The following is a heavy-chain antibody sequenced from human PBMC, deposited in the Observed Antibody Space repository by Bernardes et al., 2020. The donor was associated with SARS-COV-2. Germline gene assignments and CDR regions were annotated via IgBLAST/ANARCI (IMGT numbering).Heavy chain of an antibody. CDR3: AKTISPHLPSWYGMDA. CDR2: FSDGGLST. V-gene: IGHV3-23*01. J-gene: IGHJ6*02. Sequence: GGSLRLSCAASGFTFSNYAMNWVRQAPGKGLEWVSGFSDGGLSTYYADSVKGRFTISRDSSKNTLYLQMNSLRADDTAVYYCAKTISPHLPSWYGMDAWGQGTTVTVSS. CDR1: GFTFSNYA.